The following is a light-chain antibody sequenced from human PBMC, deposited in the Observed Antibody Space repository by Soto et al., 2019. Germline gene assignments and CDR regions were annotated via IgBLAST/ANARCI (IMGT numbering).Light chain of an antibody. Sequence: ENVLTQSPGTLSLSSGERATLSCRASQSVRSNYLAWYQQKPGQAPRLLIYGASSRATGIPDRFGGSGSGTDFTLTISRLEPEDFAVYYCQQYASSPLTSGGGTKVEIK. V-gene: IGKV3-20*01. J-gene: IGKJ4*01. CDR2: GAS. CDR1: QSVRSNY. CDR3: QQYASSPLT.